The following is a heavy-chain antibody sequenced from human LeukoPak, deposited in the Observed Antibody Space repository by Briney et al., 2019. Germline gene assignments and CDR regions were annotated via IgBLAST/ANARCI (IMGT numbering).Heavy chain of an antibody. D-gene: IGHD3-16*02. CDR3: ARDIARSY. Sequence: PGGSLRLSCAASGVTFSSYAMHWVRQAPGKGLEWVAVISYDGSNKYYADSVKGRFTIYRDNSKHTLYLQMNSLRDEDTAVYYCARDIARSYWGQGTMVTVSS. J-gene: IGHJ4*02. CDR1: GVTFSSYA. CDR2: ISYDGSNK. V-gene: IGHV3-30*04.